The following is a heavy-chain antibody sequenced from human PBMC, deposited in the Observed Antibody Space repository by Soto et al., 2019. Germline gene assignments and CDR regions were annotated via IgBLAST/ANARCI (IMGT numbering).Heavy chain of an antibody. CDR1: GGSINNYY. V-gene: IGHV4-59*08. J-gene: IGHJ4*02. Sequence: QVQLQESGPGLVKPSETLSLTCTVSGGSINNYYWSWIRQPPGKGLEWIGYIYYSGSTNYNPSLKSRVTISLDTSRNQFSLKLSSVTAADTAVYYCARQRWLDYWGQGTLVTVSS. CDR3: ARQRWLDY. D-gene: IGHD3-10*01. CDR2: IYYSGST.